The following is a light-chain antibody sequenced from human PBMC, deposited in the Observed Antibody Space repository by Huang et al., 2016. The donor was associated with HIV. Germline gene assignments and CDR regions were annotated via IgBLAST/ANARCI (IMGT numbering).Light chain of an antibody. J-gene: IGKJ2*01. CDR1: QTISPW. CDR2: KAS. Sequence: DIQMTQSPSTLSASVGDRVTITCRASQTISPWLAWYQQKPGKAPKFLIYKASNLESGVPSRFSGSGSGTEFTLTISSLQPDDFATYYCQQYNSYSPTFGQGTKLEIK. CDR3: QQYNSYSPT. V-gene: IGKV1-5*03.